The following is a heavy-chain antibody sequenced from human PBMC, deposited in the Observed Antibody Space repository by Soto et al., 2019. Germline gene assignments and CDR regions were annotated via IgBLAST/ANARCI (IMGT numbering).Heavy chain of an antibody. CDR1: GGSISSSSYY. CDR3: ARHTWTIRARFDY. J-gene: IGHJ4*02. Sequence: SETLSLTCTVSGGSISSSSYYWGWIRQPPGKGLEWIGSIYYSGSTYYNPSLKGRVTISLDTSRNQFSLNLSAVTAADTAVYYCARHTWTIRARFDYWGQGALVTVSS. V-gene: IGHV4-39*07. CDR2: IYYSGST. D-gene: IGHD3-3*02.